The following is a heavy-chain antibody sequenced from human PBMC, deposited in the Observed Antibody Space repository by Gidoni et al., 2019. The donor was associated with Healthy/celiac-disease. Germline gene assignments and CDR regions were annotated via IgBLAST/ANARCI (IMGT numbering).Heavy chain of an antibody. V-gene: IGHV3-7*03. CDR2: IKQDGSEK. Sequence: EVQLVESGGGLVQPGGSLRPSCAASGFTFSSYWMSWVRQAPGKGLEWVANIKQDGSEKYYVDSVKGRFTISRDNAKNSLYLQMNSLRAEDTAVYYCARDLTYLMDWFDPWGQGTLVTVSS. J-gene: IGHJ5*02. CDR3: ARDLTYLMDWFDP. D-gene: IGHD3-16*01. CDR1: GFTFSSYW.